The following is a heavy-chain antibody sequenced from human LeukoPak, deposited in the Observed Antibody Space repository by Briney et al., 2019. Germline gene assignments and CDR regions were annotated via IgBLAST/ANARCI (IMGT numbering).Heavy chain of an antibody. CDR2: IYYSGST. V-gene: IGHV4-59*01. Sequence: SETLSLTCTVSGGSISSYYWSWIRQPPGKGLEWIGYIYYSGSTNYNPPLKSRVTISVDTSKNQFSLKLSSVTAADTAVYYCARVGPAAIYYYYYYYMDVWGKGTTVTVSS. CDR1: GGSISSYY. CDR3: ARVGPAAIYYYYYYYMDV. J-gene: IGHJ6*03. D-gene: IGHD2-2*01.